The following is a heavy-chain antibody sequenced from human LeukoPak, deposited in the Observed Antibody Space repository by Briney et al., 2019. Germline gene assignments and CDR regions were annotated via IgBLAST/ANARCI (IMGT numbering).Heavy chain of an antibody. CDR2: IKQDGSEK. CDR3: ATEYCTNGVCYIREYFQH. D-gene: IGHD2-8*01. V-gene: IGHV3-7*01. Sequence: GGSLRLSCAASGFTFSSYWMSWVRQAPGRGLEWVANIKQDGSEKYYVDSVKGRFTISRDNTKNSLYLQMNSLRAEDTAVYYCATEYCTNGVCYIREYFQHWGQGTLDTVSS. CDR1: GFTFSSYW. J-gene: IGHJ1*01.